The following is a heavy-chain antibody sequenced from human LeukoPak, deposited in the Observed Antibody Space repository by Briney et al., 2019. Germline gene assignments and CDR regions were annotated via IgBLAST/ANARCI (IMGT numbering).Heavy chain of an antibody. Sequence: PGGPWNSSCAPSGLTFSTYGMPWVRKAPGKGLKGVHLISSDARDKFYADSVKGRFTISRDNSRNTLYLQMNSLRGEDTGVYYCARTKKEDVYYDGMDVWGQGTTVTVSS. CDR1: GLTFSTYG. J-gene: IGHJ6*02. V-gene: IGHV3-30*03. CDR3: ARTKKEDVYYDGMDV. CDR2: ISSDARDK.